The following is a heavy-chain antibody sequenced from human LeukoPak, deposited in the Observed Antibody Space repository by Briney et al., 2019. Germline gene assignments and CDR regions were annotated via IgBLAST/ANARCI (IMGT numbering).Heavy chain of an antibody. Sequence: GGSLRLSCAASGLTVSSNYMSWVRQAPGKGLEWVSVIYSDVSTYYADCVKGRFTISRDNSKNTLHLQMHSLRADDTAVYYCPKDPSSAVTTEYYFDYWGQGTMVTVSS. CDR3: PKDPSSAVTTEYYFDY. CDR2: IYSDVST. V-gene: IGHV3-66*01. D-gene: IGHD4-17*01. J-gene: IGHJ4*02. CDR1: GLTVSSNY.